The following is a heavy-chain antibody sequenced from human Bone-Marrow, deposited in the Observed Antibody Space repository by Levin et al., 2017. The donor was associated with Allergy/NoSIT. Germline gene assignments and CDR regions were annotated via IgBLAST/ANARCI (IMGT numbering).Heavy chain of an antibody. CDR1: GYTFTGNY. CDR2: INCHSGVT. CDR3: ARLGEFGELEY. Sequence: GASVKVSCKASGYTFTGNYIHWVRQAPGQGLEWMGWINCHSGVTDYAQNFKGRVAMTRATSFSTADMELSRLRADDTAVYYCARLGEFGELEYWGQGTLVTVSS. J-gene: IGHJ4*02. D-gene: IGHD3-16*01. V-gene: IGHV1-2*02.